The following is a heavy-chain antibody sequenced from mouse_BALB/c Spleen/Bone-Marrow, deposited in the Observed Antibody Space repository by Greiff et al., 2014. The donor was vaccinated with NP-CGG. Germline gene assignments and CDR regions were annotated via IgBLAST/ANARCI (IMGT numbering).Heavy chain of an antibody. CDR3: AREGVHYGNPYWYFDV. J-gene: IGHJ1*01. Sequence: EVQLQESGGGLVQPGGSLRLSCAPSGFTFTDYYMSWVRQPPGKALEWLGFIRNKANGYTTEYSASVKGRFTISRDNSQSILYLQMNTLRAEDSATYYCAREGVHYGNPYWYFDVWGAGTTVTVSS. CDR2: IRNKANGYTT. CDR1: GFTFTDYY. D-gene: IGHD2-1*01. V-gene: IGHV7-3*02.